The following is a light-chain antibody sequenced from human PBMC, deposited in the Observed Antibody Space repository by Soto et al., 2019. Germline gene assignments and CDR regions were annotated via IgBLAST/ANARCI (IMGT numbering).Light chain of an antibody. V-gene: IGKV3-20*01. CDR3: QQYDSSPLT. Sequence: DIVLTQSPGTLSLSPGERATLSCRASQSVSSSYLAWYQQKPGQAPRLLIYGASSRATGIPDRVSGSGSGTDFTLTISRLEPEDFAVYYCQQYDSSPLTFGGGTKVEIK. CDR1: QSVSSSY. J-gene: IGKJ4*01. CDR2: GAS.